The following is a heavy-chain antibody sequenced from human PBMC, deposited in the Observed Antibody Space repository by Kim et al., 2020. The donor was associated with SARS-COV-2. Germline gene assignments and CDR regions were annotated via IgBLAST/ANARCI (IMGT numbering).Heavy chain of an antibody. CDR3: ARDQYYYDSSGYYLRYYFDY. CDR1: GGTFSSYA. D-gene: IGHD3-22*01. V-gene: IGHV1-69*13. J-gene: IGHJ4*02. Sequence: SVKVSCKASGGTFSSYAISWVRQAPGQGLEWMGGIIPIFGTANYAQKFQGRVTITADESTSTAYMELSSLRSEDTAVYYCARDQYYYDSSGYYLRYYFDYWGQGTLATVSS. CDR2: IIPIFGTA.